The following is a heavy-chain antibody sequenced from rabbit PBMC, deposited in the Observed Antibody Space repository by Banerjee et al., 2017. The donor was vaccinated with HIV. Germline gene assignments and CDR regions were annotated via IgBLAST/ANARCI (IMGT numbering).Heavy chain of an antibody. V-gene: IGHV1S43*01. CDR2: IYPAAGAT. J-gene: IGHJ4*01. Sequence: QQQLEESGGGLVKPGGTLTLTCKASGIDFSSSFWISWVRQAPGKGLEWIGCIYPAAGATDYATWVNGRFTISLDKAQNTVFLQMTSLTAADTATYFCAREGWTDNSYYPLNLWGQGTLVTVS. D-gene: IGHD8-1*01. CDR1: GIDFSSSFW. CDR3: AREGWTDNSYYPLNL.